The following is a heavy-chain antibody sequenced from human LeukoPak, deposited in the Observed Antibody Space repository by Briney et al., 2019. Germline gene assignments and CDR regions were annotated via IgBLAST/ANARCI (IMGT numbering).Heavy chain of an antibody. CDR3: ARAPYGRPPDY. J-gene: IGHJ4*02. V-gene: IGHV3-30*04. CDR2: ISYDGSNK. Sequence: GGSLILSCAASGFTFSSYAMHWVRQAPGKGLEWVAVISYDGSNKYYADSVEGRFTISRDNSKNTLYLQMNSLRAEDTAVYYCARAPYGRPPDYWGQGTLVTVSS. D-gene: IGHD4-17*01. CDR1: GFTFSSYA.